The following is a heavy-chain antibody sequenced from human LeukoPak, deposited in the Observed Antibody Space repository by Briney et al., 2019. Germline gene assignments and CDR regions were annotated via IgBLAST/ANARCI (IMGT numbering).Heavy chain of an antibody. V-gene: IGHV4-59*01. CDR1: GGSISTYY. J-gene: IGHJ4*02. Sequence: PSETLSLTCTVSGGSISTYYWSWIRQPPGKGLEWIGYIYYSGSTNYNPSLKSRVTISVDTSKNQFSLKLSSVTAADTAVYYCARETPTYYYDSSGYSGPSELDYWGQGTLVTVSS. D-gene: IGHD3-22*01. CDR3: ARETPTYYYDSSGYSGPSELDY. CDR2: IYYSGST.